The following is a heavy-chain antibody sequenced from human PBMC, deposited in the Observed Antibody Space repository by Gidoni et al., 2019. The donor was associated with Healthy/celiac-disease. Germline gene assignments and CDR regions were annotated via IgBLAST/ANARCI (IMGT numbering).Heavy chain of an antibody. V-gene: IGHV4-39*07. D-gene: IGHD3-9*01. CDR3: ARDLAATIFADYYYYYGMDV. J-gene: IGHJ6*02. CDR1: GGSISRSSYY. Sequence: QLQLQESGPGLVKPSETLSLTCTVSGGSISRSSYYWGWIRQPPGKGLEWIGSIYYSGSTYYNPSLKSRVTISVDTSKNQFSLKLSSVTAADTAVYYCARDLAATIFADYYYYYGMDVWGQGTTVTVSS. CDR2: IYYSGST.